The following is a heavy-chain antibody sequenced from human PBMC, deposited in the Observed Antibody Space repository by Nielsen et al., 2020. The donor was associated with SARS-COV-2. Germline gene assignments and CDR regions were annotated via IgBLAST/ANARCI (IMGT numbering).Heavy chain of an antibody. CDR3: TRVNPTSGSWFDALDI. CDR1: GFSFSDSA. D-gene: IGHD6-13*01. J-gene: IGHJ3*02. Sequence: GGSLRLSCAASGFSFSDSAMHWVRQASGKGLEWVGRIRSKANNYATGYAASMKGKFTISRDDSKNTAYLQMNNLRTEDTAVHYCTRVNPTSGSWFDALDIWGQGTMVTVSS. CDR2: IRSKANNYAT. V-gene: IGHV3-73*01.